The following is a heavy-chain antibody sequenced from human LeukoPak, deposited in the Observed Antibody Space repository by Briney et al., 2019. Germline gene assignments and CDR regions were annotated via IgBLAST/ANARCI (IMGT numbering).Heavy chain of an antibody. CDR2: INRDGSER. CDR1: GFILSGYF. J-gene: IGHJ6*02. Sequence: GGSLRLSCAASGFILSGYFMSWVRQAPGKGLEWVANINRDGSERYYVDSVKGRFTISRDDAKSSLYLQMNSLRAEDTAVYYCARRNAMDVWGQGTTVIVFS. V-gene: IGHV3-7*03. CDR3: ARRNAMDV.